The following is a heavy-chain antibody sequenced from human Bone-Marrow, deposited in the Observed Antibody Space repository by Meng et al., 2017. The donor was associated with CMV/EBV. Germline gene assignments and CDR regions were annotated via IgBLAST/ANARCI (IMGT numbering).Heavy chain of an antibody. D-gene: IGHD1-7*01. CDR2: ISSSSSYI. Sequence: GESLKISCAASGFTFSSYSMNWVRQAPGKGLEWVSSISSSSSYIYYADSVKGRFTISRDNAKNSLYLQMNSLRAEDTAVYYCAREGIETTFDYWGQGTLVTVSS. J-gene: IGHJ4*02. CDR3: AREGIETTFDY. V-gene: IGHV3-21*01. CDR1: GFTFSSYS.